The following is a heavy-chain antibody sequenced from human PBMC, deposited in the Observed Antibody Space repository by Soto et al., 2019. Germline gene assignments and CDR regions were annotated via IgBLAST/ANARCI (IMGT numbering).Heavy chain of an antibody. CDR2: IWPDGGNK. CDR3: ARDGDAKSGFWKDY. D-gene: IGHD3-3*01. V-gene: IGHV3-33*01. J-gene: IGHJ4*02. CDR1: GFTFSDYG. Sequence: QVQLVESGGGVVQPGRSLRLSCAASGFTFSDYGMHWVRQAPGKGLQWVAFIWPDGGNKYYAESVKGRFTISRDNSKNSVYLQMNNVRDEDTAVYYCARDGDAKSGFWKDYWGQGNLVTVSS.